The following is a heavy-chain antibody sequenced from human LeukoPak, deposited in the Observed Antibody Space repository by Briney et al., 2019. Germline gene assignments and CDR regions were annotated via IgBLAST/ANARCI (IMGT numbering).Heavy chain of an antibody. D-gene: IGHD2-15*01. J-gene: IGHJ4*02. Sequence: SVKVSCKASGGTFSSYAISWVRQAPGQGLEWMGGIIPIFGTANYAQKFQGRVTITADESTSTAYMELSSLRSEDTAVYYCARDTYCSGDSCYSYYFDYWGQGTLATVSS. CDR1: GGTFSSYA. V-gene: IGHV1-69*01. CDR3: ARDTYCSGDSCYSYYFDY. CDR2: IIPIFGTA.